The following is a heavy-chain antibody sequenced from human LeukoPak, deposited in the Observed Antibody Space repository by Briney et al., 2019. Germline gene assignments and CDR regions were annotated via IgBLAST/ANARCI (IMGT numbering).Heavy chain of an antibody. V-gene: IGHV3-23*01. CDR1: GFTFSSYA. Sequence: GGSLRPSCAASGFTFSSYAMSWVRQAPGKGLEWVSAISGSGGSTYYADSVKGRFTISRDNSKNTLYLQMNSLRAEDTAVYYCAKVPGIVVVVAHDYWGQGTLVTVSS. CDR3: AKVPGIVVVVAHDY. J-gene: IGHJ4*02. D-gene: IGHD2-15*01. CDR2: ISGSGGST.